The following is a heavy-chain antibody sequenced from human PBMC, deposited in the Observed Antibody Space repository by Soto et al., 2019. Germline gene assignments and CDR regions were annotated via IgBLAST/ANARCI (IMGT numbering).Heavy chain of an antibody. V-gene: IGHV4-30-4*01. Sequence: QVQLQESGPGLVKPSQTLSLTCTVSGGSISSGDYYWSWIRQPPGKGLEWIGYIYYSGSTYYNPSLQSRVTISVDTSKNQFSLKLSSVTAADTAVDYCARGGGRWELLPHDYWGQGTLVTVSS. J-gene: IGHJ4*02. CDR3: ARGGGRWELLPHDY. CDR1: GGSISSGDYY. D-gene: IGHD1-26*01. CDR2: IYYSGST.